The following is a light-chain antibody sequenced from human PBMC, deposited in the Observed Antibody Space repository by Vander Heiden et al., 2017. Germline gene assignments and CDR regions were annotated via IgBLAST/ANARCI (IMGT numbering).Light chain of an antibody. CDR3: QQSYSTPSIT. CDR2: AAS. CDR1: QSISSY. V-gene: IGKV1-39*01. J-gene: IGKJ5*01. Sequence: DIQMTQSPSSLSASVGDRVTITCRASQSISSYLNWYQQKPGKAAKLLIYAASSLQSGVPSRYRGSGSGTDFTLTISSLQPEDFATYYCQQSYSTPSITFGQGTRLEIK.